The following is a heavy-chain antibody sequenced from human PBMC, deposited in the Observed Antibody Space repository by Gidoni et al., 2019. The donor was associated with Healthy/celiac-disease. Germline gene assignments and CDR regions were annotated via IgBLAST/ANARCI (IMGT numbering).Heavy chain of an antibody. CDR2: ISYDGSNK. D-gene: IGHD2-2*01. V-gene: IGHV3-30*18. J-gene: IGHJ6*02. CDR1: GFTFSSYG. CDR3: AKDQYPTPAASGTYYYYGMDV. Sequence: QVQLVESGGGVVQPGRSLRLSCAASGFTFSSYGMPWVRQAPGKGLGWVAVISYDGSNKYYADAVKGRFTISRDNSKNTLYLQMNSLRAEDTAVYYCAKDQYPTPAASGTYYYYGMDVWGQGTTVTVSS.